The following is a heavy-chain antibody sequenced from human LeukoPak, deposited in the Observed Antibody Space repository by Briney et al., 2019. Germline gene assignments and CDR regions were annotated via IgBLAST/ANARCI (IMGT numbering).Heavy chain of an antibody. J-gene: IGHJ6*03. Sequence: GASVKVSCKASGYTFTSYDINWVRQAPGQGLEWMGWMNPNSGNTGYAQKFQGRVTMARNTSISTAYMELSSLRSEDTAVYYCARGRVGIAAAGTRRRYYYYMDVWGKGTTVTVSS. V-gene: IGHV1-8*01. CDR2: MNPNSGNT. CDR1: GYTFTSYD. D-gene: IGHD6-13*01. CDR3: ARGRVGIAAAGTRRRYYYYMDV.